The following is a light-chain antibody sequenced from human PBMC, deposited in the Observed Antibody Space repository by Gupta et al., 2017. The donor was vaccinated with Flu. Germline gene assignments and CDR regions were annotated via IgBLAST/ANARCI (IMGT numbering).Light chain of an antibody. CDR2: QDN. CDR3: QTWASTIAA. V-gene: IGLV3-1*01. CDR1: KLRDKY. Sequence: SYELTQSPSVSVSPGQTASITCSGDKLRDKYVSWYQQKPGQSPVVVIYQDNQRPSGIPERFSGSSSGNTATLTISGTQAEDEADYYCQTWASTIAAFGGGTKLTVL. J-gene: IGLJ2*01.